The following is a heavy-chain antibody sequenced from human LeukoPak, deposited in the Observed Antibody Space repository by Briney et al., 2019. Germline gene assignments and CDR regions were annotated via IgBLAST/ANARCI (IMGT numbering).Heavy chain of an antibody. Sequence: ASVKVSCKASGYTFTGYYMHWVRPAPGQGLAWMEWINPNSGGTNYAQKFQGRVTMTRDTSISTAYMELSRLRSDDTAVYYCARVATIPRYGMDVWGQGTTVTVSS. CDR2: INPNSGGT. D-gene: IGHD2-21*01. CDR3: ARVATIPRYGMDV. CDR1: GYTFTGYY. V-gene: IGHV1-2*02. J-gene: IGHJ6*02.